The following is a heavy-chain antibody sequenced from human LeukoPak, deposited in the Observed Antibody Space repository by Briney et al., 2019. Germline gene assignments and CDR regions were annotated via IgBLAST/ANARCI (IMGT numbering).Heavy chain of an antibody. CDR1: GFTFSDYY. J-gene: IGHJ4*02. V-gene: IGHV3-11*01. Sequence: PGGSLRLSCAASGFTFSDYYMSWIRQAPGKGLEWVSYISSSGSTIYYADSVKGRFTIPRDNAKNSLYLQMNSLRAEDTAVYYCARESRGYCSSTSCYGQSYWGQGTLVTVSS. CDR3: ARESRGYCSSTSCYGQSY. D-gene: IGHD2-2*01. CDR2: ISSSGSTI.